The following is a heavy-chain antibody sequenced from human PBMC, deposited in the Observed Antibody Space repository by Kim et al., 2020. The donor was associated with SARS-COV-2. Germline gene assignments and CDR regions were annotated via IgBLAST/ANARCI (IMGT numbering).Heavy chain of an antibody. CDR1: DFTFSDSA. J-gene: IGHJ3*02. D-gene: IGHD1-1*01. CDR3: TCDSGATSAFWYDFDI. Sequence: GGSLRLSCAASDFTFSDSAMHWVRQASGKGLEWVGRIRSKSNSYAKAYAGSVKGRFTISRDDTKNTPYLQMYSLKTEDTAVYYCTCDSGATSAFWYDFDIWGRGTMVTVSS. CDR2: IRSKSNSYAK. V-gene: IGHV3-73*01.